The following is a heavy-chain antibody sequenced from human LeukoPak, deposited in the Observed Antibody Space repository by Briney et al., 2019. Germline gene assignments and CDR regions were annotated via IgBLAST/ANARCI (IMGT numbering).Heavy chain of an antibody. CDR2: IHYSGNT. Sequence: SETLSLTCTVSGGSIGTYYWSWIRQPPGKGLEWMGFIHYSGNTDYNPSLKSRVTISVDTSENQFSLNLRSVTAADTAVYYCARWSGSVTARNYYYYMDVWGEGTTVTVSS. CDR3: ARWSGSVTARNYYYYMDV. CDR1: GGSIGTYY. D-gene: IGHD6-6*01. J-gene: IGHJ6*03. V-gene: IGHV4-59*08.